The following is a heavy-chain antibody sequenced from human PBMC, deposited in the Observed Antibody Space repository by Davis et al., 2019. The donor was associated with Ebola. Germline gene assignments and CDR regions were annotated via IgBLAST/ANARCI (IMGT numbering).Heavy chain of an antibody. V-gene: IGHV1-3*01. CDR1: GYTFTGYV. Sequence: ASVKVSCKASGYTFTGYVMHWVRQAPGQRLEWMGWINADNGDTKYSQKFQGRVTITRDTSASTVYMEMSSLKSEDTAMYYCARDKGPDDLLWVRDLIPYYYGMDVWGHGTLVTVAS. J-gene: IGHJ6*02. CDR2: INADNGDT. D-gene: IGHD3-10*01. CDR3: ARDKGPDDLLWVRDLIPYYYGMDV.